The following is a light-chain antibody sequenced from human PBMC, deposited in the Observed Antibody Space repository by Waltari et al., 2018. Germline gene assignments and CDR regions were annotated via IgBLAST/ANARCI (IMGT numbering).Light chain of an antibody. CDR3: MQRLEFPYT. J-gene: IGKJ2*01. V-gene: IGKV2-40*01. CDR2: THA. CDR1: QSLLSSDDGYNY. Sequence: EIVMTQTTLSLSVTPGEPASISCRSSQSLLSSDDGYNYLYWNLQKPGQFPQLLIYTHAYRASRVPDRFSGTGSGSNFSLEISRVEAEDVGIYYCMQRLEFPYTFGQGTRLDMK.